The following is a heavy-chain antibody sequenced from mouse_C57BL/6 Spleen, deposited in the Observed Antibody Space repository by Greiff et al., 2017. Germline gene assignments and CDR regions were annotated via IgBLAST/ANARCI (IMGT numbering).Heavy chain of an antibody. CDR1: GYTFTSYW. CDR3: ATIYDGYSSFAY. J-gene: IGHJ3*01. D-gene: IGHD2-3*01. CDR2: IYPSDSET. Sequence: QVQLQQPGAELVRPGSSVKLSCKASGYTFTSYWMDWVKQRPGQGLEWIGNIYPSDSETHYNQKFKDKATLTVDKSSSTAYMQLSSLTSEDSAVYYCATIYDGYSSFAYWGQGTLVTVSA. V-gene: IGHV1-61*01.